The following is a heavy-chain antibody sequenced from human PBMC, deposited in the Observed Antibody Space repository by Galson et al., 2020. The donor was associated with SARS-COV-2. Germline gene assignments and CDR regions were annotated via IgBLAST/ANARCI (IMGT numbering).Heavy chain of an antibody. CDR2: IYSGGST. J-gene: IGHJ5*02. V-gene: IGHV3-53*04. Sequence: GESLKISCAASGFTVSSNYMSWVRQAPGKGLEWVSVIYSGGSTYYADSVKGRFTISRHNSKNTLYLQMNSLRAEDTAVYYCARLSSGRQGGWFDPWGQGTLVTVSS. D-gene: IGHD6-19*01. CDR1: GFTVSSNY. CDR3: ARLSSGRQGGWFDP.